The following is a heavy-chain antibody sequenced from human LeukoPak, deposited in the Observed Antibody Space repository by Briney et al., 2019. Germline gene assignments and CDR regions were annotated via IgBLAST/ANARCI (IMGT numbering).Heavy chain of an antibody. CDR3: ARTTEAHSWRTRYYDYYMDV. J-gene: IGHJ6*03. V-gene: IGHV4-39*07. D-gene: IGHD6-13*01. Sequence: SETLSLTCTVSGGSISSSSYYWGWIRQPPGKGLEWIGRIYYSGSTNYNPSLKSRVTISVDTSKNQFSLKLSSVTAADTAVYYCARTTEAHSWRTRYYDYYMDVWGKGTTVTVSS. CDR2: IYYSGST. CDR1: GGSISSSSYY.